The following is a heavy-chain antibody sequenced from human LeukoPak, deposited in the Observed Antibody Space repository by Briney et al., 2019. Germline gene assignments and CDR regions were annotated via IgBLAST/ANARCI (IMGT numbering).Heavy chain of an antibody. CDR1: GYSISSGYY. D-gene: IGHD3-22*01. J-gene: IGHJ4*02. Sequence: SETLSLTCTVSGYSISSGYYWGWIRQPPGKGLEWIGSIYHSGSTYYNPSLKSRVTISVDTSENQFSLKLSSVTAADTAVYYCARDSSSGYFDYWGQGTLVTVSS. V-gene: IGHV4-38-2*02. CDR2: IYHSGST. CDR3: ARDSSSGYFDY.